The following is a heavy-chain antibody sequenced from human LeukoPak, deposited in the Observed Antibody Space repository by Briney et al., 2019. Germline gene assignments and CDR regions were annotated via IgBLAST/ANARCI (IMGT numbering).Heavy chain of an antibody. CDR1: GGSISSYY. Sequence: SETLSLTCTVSGGSISSYYWSWIRQPAGKGLEWIGRIYTSGSTNYNPSLKSRVTMSVDTSKNQFSLKLSSVTAADTAVYYCARTTSSSWYSLFDYWGQGTLVTVSS. CDR3: ARTTSSSWYSLFDY. CDR2: IYTSGST. D-gene: IGHD6-13*01. V-gene: IGHV4-4*07. J-gene: IGHJ4*02.